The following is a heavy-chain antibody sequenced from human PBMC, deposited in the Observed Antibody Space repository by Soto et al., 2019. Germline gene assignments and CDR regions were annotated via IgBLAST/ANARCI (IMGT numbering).Heavy chain of an antibody. J-gene: IGHJ4*02. D-gene: IGHD6-13*01. CDR3: ARDPGMRANENTDY. Sequence: PGGSLRLSCAASGFTFSSYAMHWVRQAPGKGLEWVAVISYDGSNKYYADSVKGRFTISRDNAKNTLYLQMNSLRAEDTAVYYCARDPGMRANENTDYWGKGTLVSVSS. CDR2: ISYDGSNK. V-gene: IGHV3-30-3*01. CDR1: GFTFSSYA.